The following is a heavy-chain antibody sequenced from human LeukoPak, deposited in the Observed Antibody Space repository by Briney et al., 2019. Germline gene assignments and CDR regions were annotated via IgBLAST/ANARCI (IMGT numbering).Heavy chain of an antibody. D-gene: IGHD3-22*01. CDR1: GFTFSTYS. CDR2: ISSSGSTI. Sequence: PGGSLRLSCAASGFTFSTYSMNWVRQAPGKGLEWVSYISSSGSTIYYADSVKGRFTISRDNAKNSLYLQMNSLRDEDTAVYYCARPRAPYYYDSSAPGAFDIWGQGTMVTVSS. V-gene: IGHV3-48*02. CDR3: ARPRAPYYYDSSAPGAFDI. J-gene: IGHJ3*02.